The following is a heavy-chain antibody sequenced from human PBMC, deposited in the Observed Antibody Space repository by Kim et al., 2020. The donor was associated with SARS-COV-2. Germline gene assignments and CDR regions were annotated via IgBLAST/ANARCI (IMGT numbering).Heavy chain of an antibody. CDR3: ARSREGGFGELLTPGYYYYCFDV. J-gene: IGHJ6*02. CDR1: GGSISSYY. V-gene: IGHV4-59*01. CDR2: IYYSGST. D-gene: IGHD3-10*01. Sequence: SETLSLTCTVSGGSISSYYWSWIRQPPGKGLEWIGYIYYSGSTNYNPSLKSRVTISVDTSKNQFSLKLSSVTAADTAVYYCARSREGGFGELLTPGYYYYCFDVWGQGTPVTVSS.